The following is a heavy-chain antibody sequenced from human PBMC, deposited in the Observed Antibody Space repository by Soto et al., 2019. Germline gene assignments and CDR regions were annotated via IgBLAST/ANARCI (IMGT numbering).Heavy chain of an antibody. V-gene: IGHV3-21*06. CDR3: ARGLGGVTVEAALDY. CDR2: ISTSSINI. Sequence: PGGSLRLSCVAWGFSFSEYTISWVRQAPWKGLDWVSTISTSSINIFYAASVKGRFTVSRDNAKNTLYLQMDNLRAENTAVYFCARGLGGVTVEAALDYWRQQTLVAVCS. J-gene: IGHJ4*02. CDR1: GFSFSEYT. D-gene: IGHD3-3*01.